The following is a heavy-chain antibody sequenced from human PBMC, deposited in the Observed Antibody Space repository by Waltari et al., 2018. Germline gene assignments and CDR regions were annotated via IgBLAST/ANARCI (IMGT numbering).Heavy chain of an antibody. J-gene: IGHJ6*02. V-gene: IGHV4-34*01. CDR2: IDHNGIT. CDR1: GWSFQFYV. Sequence: QVQLQQWGAGLLKPSETLSLPCDLYGWSFQFYVWSWIRQSPGKGLEWIGEIDHNGITTYNPSLESRVGISVDSSTNQLLMNMTSVTVADTAVYFCARCDFWLRGLDLWGQGTTVTVSS. D-gene: IGHD3-3*01. CDR3: ARCDFWLRGLDL.